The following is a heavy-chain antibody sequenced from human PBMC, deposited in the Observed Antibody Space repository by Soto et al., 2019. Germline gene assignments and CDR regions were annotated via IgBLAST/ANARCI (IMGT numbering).Heavy chain of an antibody. CDR2: IIPIFGTA. V-gene: IGHV1-69*13. Sequence: VKVSCKASGGTFSSYAISWVRQAPGQGLEWMGGIIPIFGTANYAQKFQGRVTITADESTSTAYMELSSLRSEDTAVYYCARTTFRFFGWLLFPPGWFDPWGQGTLVTVSS. J-gene: IGHJ5*02. CDR3: ARTTFRFFGWLLFPPGWFDP. D-gene: IGHD3-3*01. CDR1: GGTFSSYA.